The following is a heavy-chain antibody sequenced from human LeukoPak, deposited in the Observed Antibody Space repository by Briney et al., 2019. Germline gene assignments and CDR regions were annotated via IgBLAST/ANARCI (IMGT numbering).Heavy chain of an antibody. Sequence: GGSLRLSCAAFGFTFNTYEINWVRQAPGKGLEWVPYISSSGSRIYYADSVKGRFTISRDNAKNSLYLQMNSLRAEDTAIYYCARPRSDLYGMDVWCQGTTVIVSS. J-gene: IGHJ6*02. CDR2: ISSSGSRI. CDR3: ARPRSDLYGMDV. V-gene: IGHV3-48*03. CDR1: GFTFNTYE.